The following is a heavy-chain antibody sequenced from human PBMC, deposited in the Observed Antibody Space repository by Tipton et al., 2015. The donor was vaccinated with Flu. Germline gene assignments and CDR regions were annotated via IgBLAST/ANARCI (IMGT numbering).Heavy chain of an antibody. CDR1: GGSISSHY. Sequence: LRLSCTVSGGSISSHYWSWIRQPPGKGLEWIGYIYYSGSISYNPSLKSRVTIAVDTSKNQFSLQLSSVAAADTAVYYCARHVDRSWMLEFWGQGTLVTVSS. D-gene: IGHD3-10*01. CDR3: ARHVDRSWMLEF. CDR2: IYYSGSI. J-gene: IGHJ4*02. V-gene: IGHV4-59*11.